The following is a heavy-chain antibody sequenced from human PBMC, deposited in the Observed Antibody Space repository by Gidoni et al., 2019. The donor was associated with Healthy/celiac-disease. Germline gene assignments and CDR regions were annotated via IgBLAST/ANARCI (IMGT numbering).Heavy chain of an antibody. J-gene: IGHJ6*02. CDR3: ARQRSDPPYYYYGMDV. D-gene: IGHD4-17*01. CDR2: ISSSSSTI. Sequence: VQRVASGGGLVQPGGSLTLSCAPSGFTFSSYSMNWVRKAPGKGREWVSYISSSSSTIYYADSVNGRFTISRDNAKNSLYLQMNSLRAEETAVYYCARQRSDPPYYYYGMDVWGQGTTVTVSS. CDR1: GFTFSSYS. V-gene: IGHV3-48*01.